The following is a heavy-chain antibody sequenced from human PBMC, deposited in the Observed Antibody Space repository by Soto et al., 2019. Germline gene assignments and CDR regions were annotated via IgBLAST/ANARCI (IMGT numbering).Heavy chain of an antibody. V-gene: IGHV3-23*01. D-gene: IGHD6-13*01. J-gene: IGHJ4*02. CDR3: AKARYSSLWGRDS. CDR1: GLTFSSFA. CDR2: ISGSGGST. Sequence: GGSLRLSCAASGLTFSSFAMSWVRQAPGKGLEWVSGISGSGGSTYYADSVKGRFTISRDNSKNTLYLQMNSPRAEDTAVYYCAKARYSSLWGRDSWGQGTPVTVSS.